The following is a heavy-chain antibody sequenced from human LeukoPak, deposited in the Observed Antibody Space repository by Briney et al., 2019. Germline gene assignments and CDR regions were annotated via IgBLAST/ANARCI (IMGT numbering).Heavy chain of an antibody. CDR1: GGSISSYF. CDR3: ASTGSPYYYGMDV. Sequence: PSETLSLTCTVSGGSISSYFWSWIRQPPGKGLEWMGYIYYSGSTNYNPSLKSRVTISVDTSKNQFSLKLSSVTAADTAVYYCASTGSPYYYGMDVWGQGTTVTVSS. J-gene: IGHJ6*02. V-gene: IGHV4-59*08. CDR2: IYYSGST.